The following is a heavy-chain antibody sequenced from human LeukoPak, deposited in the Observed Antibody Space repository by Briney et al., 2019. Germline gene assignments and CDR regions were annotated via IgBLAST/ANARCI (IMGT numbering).Heavy chain of an antibody. CDR2: INAGNGNT. V-gene: IGHV1-3*03. CDR3: ARGYCSSTSCYHFDY. J-gene: IGHJ4*02. Sequence: GASVKVSCKASGYTFTGYYLNWVRQAPGQRLEWMGWINAGNGNTKYSQEFQGRVTITRDTSASTAYMELSSLRSEDMAVYYCARGYCSSTSCYHFDYWGQGTLVTVSS. D-gene: IGHD2-2*01. CDR1: GYTFTGYY.